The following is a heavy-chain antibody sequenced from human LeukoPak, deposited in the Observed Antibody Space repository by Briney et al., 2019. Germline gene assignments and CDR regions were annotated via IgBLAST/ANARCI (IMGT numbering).Heavy chain of an antibody. J-gene: IGHJ6*04. CDR2: IIPIFGTA. CDR3: ARGTLRQRLVLMDV. V-gene: IGHV1-69*13. Sequence: SVKVSCKASGGTFSSYAISWVRQASGQGLEWMGGIIPIFGTANYAQKFQGRVTITADESTSTAYMELSSLRSEDTAAYYCARGTLRQRLVLMDVWGKGTTVTVSS. D-gene: IGHD6-19*01. CDR1: GGTFSSYA.